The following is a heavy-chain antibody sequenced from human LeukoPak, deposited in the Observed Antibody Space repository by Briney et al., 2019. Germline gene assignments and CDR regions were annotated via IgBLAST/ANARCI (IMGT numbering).Heavy chain of an antibody. CDR2: ISGSGGST. D-gene: IGHD6-13*01. CDR1: GFTFSSYA. Sequence: GGSLRLSCAASGFTFSSYATSWVRQAPGKGLEWVSGISGSGGSTYYADSVKGRFTISRDNSKITLYLQMNSLRAEDTAVYYCAKAASSSWYDDAFDIWGQGTMVSVSS. J-gene: IGHJ3*02. CDR3: AKAASSSWYDDAFDI. V-gene: IGHV3-23*01.